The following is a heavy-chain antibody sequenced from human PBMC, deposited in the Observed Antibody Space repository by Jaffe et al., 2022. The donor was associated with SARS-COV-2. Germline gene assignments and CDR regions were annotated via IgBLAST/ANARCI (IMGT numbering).Heavy chain of an antibody. CDR1: GYTFTSYG. V-gene: IGHV1-18*01. CDR2: ISAYNGNT. D-gene: IGHD3-16*02. J-gene: IGHJ6*02. Sequence: QVQLVQSGAEVKKPGASVKVSCKASGYTFTSYGISWVRQAPGQGLEWMGWISAYNGNTNYAQKLQGRVTMTTDTSTSTAYMELRSLRSDDTAVYYCARDPMITFGGVIVIPRGYYYYGMDVWGQGTTVTVSS. CDR3: ARDPMITFGGVIVIPRGYYYYGMDV.